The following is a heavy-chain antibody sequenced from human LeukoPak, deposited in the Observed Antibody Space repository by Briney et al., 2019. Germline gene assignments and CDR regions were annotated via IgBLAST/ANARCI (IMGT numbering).Heavy chain of an antibody. J-gene: IGHJ4*02. CDR3: ASHLYYFDY. CDR2: IYYSGNT. CDR1: GVSISSSNSY. V-gene: IGHV4-39*07. Sequence: SETLSLTCTVSGVSISSSNSYWGWIRQPPGKGLEWIGSIYYSGNTYYNPSLKSRVTISVDTSKNQFSLKLSSVTAADTAVYYCASHLYYFDYWGQGTLVTVSP.